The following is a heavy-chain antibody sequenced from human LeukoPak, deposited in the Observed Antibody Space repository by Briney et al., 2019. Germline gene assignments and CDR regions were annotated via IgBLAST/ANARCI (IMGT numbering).Heavy chain of an antibody. CDR1: GVSISRGGYY. CDR3: ARDGYSSSSYFDY. D-gene: IGHD6-6*01. CDR2: MYFSGIT. Sequence: SQTLSLTCTVSGVSISRGGYYWSWIRQHPGKGLEWIGYMYFSGITSYNPSLKSRVTISVVTSKNQFSLKLSSVTAADTAVYYCARDGYSSSSYFDYWGQGTLVTVSS. V-gene: IGHV4-31*03. J-gene: IGHJ4*02.